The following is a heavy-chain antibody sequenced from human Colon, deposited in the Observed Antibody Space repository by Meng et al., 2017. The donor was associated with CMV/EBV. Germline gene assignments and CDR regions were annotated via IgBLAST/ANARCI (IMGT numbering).Heavy chain of an antibody. J-gene: IGHJ4*02. CDR1: GLTFGSSA. Sequence: ASVKVSCKISGLTFGSSAISWVRQAPGQGLEWMGWINIYNGNTKYEGRFQDRVTMTRDTSTNTAYMELRSLTLDDTAVYFCARDQYYDILTGNYDYWGQGMLVTVSS. V-gene: IGHV1-18*01. CDR2: INIYNGNT. D-gene: IGHD3-9*01. CDR3: ARDQYYDILTGNYDY.